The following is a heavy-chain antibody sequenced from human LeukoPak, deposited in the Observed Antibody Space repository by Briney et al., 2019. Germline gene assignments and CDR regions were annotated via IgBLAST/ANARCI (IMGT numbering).Heavy chain of an antibody. CDR1: GYTFTGYY. V-gene: IGHV1-2*02. CDR3: AREREMATISFDY. Sequence: ASVKVSCKASGYTFTGYYMHWVRQAPGQGLEWMGWINPNSGGTNYAQKFQGRVTMTRDTSISTAYMELSSLRSEDTAVYYCAREREMATISFDYWGQGTLVTVSS. D-gene: IGHD5-24*01. CDR2: INPNSGGT. J-gene: IGHJ4*02.